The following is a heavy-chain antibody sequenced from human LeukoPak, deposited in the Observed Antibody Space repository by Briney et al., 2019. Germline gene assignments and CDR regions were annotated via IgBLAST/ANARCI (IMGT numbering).Heavy chain of an antibody. CDR1: GGSFSGYY. CDR2: INHSGST. D-gene: IGHD6-19*01. CDR3: ARGSGWSRWFDP. V-gene: IGHV4-34*01. Sequence: SETLSLTCAVYGGSFSGYYWRWIRQPPGKGLEWIGEINHSGSTNYNPSLKSRVTIPVDTSKNQFSLKLSSVTAADTAVYYCARGSGWSRWFDPWGQGTLVTVSS. J-gene: IGHJ5*02.